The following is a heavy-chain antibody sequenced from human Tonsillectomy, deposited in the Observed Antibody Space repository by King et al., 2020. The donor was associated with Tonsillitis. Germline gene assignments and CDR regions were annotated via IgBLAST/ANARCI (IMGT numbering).Heavy chain of an antibody. CDR3: AKDRRGIQLWFDS. D-gene: IGHD1-1*01. V-gene: IGHV3-23*04. CDR1: GFSFSSYA. CDR2: ISGRGSSI. J-gene: IGHJ5*01. Sequence: VQLVESGGGLVQPGGSLRLSCAASGFSFSSYAMSWVRQAPGKGLEWVSAISGRGSSIDYADSVRGRFTISRDNSKNTLYLQMNSLRAEDTAIYYCAKDRRGIQLWFDSWGQGTLVTVSS.